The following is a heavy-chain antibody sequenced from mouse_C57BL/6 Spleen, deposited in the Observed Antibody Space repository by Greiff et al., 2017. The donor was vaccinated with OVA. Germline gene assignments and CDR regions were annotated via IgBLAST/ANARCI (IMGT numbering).Heavy chain of an antibody. CDR2: IDPSDSYT. CDR3: AREMVTTVVAGY. V-gene: IGHV1-50*01. Sequence: QVQLKQPGAELVKPGASVKLSCKASGYTFTSYWMQWVKQRPGQGLEWIGEIDPSDSYTNYNQKFKGKATLTVDTSSSTASMQLSSLTSEDSAVYYCAREMVTTVVAGYWGQGTTLTVSS. D-gene: IGHD1-1*01. CDR1: GYTFTSYW. J-gene: IGHJ2*01.